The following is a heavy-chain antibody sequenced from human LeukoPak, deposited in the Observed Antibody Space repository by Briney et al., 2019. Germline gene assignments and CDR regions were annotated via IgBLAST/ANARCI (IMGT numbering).Heavy chain of an antibody. CDR3: TRDPRQVPAEDYYYYMDV. Sequence: PGGSLRLSCAASGFTVSSNYISWVRQAPGKGLEWVGFIRSKAYGGTTEYAASVKGRFTISRDDSKSIAYLQMNSLKTEDTAVYYCTRDPRQVPAEDYYYYMDVWGKGTTVTVSS. D-gene: IGHD2-2*01. V-gene: IGHV3-49*04. CDR1: GFTVSSNY. CDR2: IRSKAYGGTT. J-gene: IGHJ6*03.